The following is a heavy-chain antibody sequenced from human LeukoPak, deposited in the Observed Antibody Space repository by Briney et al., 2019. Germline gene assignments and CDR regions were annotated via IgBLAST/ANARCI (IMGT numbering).Heavy chain of an antibody. CDR3: AAVPPIVGATGGDY. CDR2: IVVGSGNT. CDR1: GFTFTSSA. Sequence: ASVKVSCKACGFTFTSSAMQWVRQARGQRLEWIGWIVVGSGNTNYAQKFQERVTITRDMSTSTAYMELSSLRSEDTAVYYCAAVPPIVGATGGDYWGQGTLVTVSS. D-gene: IGHD1-26*01. J-gene: IGHJ4*02. V-gene: IGHV1-58*02.